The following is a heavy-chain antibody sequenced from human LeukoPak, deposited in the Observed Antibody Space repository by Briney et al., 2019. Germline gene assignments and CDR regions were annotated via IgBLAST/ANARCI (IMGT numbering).Heavy chain of an antibody. V-gene: IGHV3-7*04. CDR1: GFTFSSYW. D-gene: IGHD6-13*01. Sequence: GGSLRLSCAASGFTFSSYWMSWVRQPPGKGLEWVANIKQDGSEKYYVDSVKGRFTISRDNARNSLYLQMNSLTTEDTAVYYCARIRGIAAAGDYWGQGTLVTVSS. CDR3: ARIRGIAAAGDY. CDR2: IKQDGSEK. J-gene: IGHJ4*02.